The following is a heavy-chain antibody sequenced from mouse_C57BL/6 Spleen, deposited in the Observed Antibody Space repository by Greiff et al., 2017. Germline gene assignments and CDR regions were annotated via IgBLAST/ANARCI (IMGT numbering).Heavy chain of an antibody. V-gene: IGHV1-80*01. Sequence: VQLQQSGAELVKPGASVKISCKASGYAFSSYWLNWVKQRPGKGLAWIGQIYPGDGDTNYNGKFKGKATLTADKSSSTAYMQLSSLTSEDSAVYFCARVEMSSRDFDYWGQGTTLTVSS. CDR3: ARVEMSSRDFDY. CDR2: IYPGDGDT. J-gene: IGHJ2*01. CDR1: GYAFSSYW.